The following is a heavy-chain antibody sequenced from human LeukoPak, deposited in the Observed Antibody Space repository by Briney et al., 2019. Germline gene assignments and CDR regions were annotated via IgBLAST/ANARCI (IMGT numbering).Heavy chain of an antibody. CDR1: GFTFSSYW. CDR2: INTDGSST. J-gene: IGHJ4*02. D-gene: IGHD3-3*01. Sequence: GGSLRLSCAASGFTFSSYWMHWVRQAPGKGLVWVSRINTDGSSTSYADSVKGRFTISRDNAKNTLYLQMNSLRAEDTDVYYCAKVKGGSGSIDYWGQGTLVTVSS. V-gene: IGHV3-74*01. CDR3: AKVKGGSGSIDY.